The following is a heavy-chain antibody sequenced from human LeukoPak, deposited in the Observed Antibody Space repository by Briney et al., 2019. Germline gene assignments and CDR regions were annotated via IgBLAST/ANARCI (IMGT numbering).Heavy chain of an antibody. J-gene: IGHJ6*02. D-gene: IGHD2-15*01. CDR1: GDTFTSYG. Sequence: ASVTVPCKASGDTFTSYGISWVRQAPGQGLEWMGWISAYNGNTNYAQQLQRRVTMTTDASTSTAYMELRSLRSDDTAVYYCARAGCSGGSCCDLDRFTGMVGWGQGTTVAVSS. V-gene: IGHV1-18*01. CDR3: ARAGCSGGSCCDLDRFTGMVG. CDR2: ISAYNGNT.